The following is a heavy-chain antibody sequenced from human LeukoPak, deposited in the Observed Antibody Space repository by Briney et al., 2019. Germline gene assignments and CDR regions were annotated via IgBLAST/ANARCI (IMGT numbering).Heavy chain of an antibody. J-gene: IGHJ4*02. V-gene: IGHV4-39*07. D-gene: IGHD4-11*01. CDR2: IYYSGST. Sequence: PSETLSLTCTVSGGSISSSSYYWGWIRQPPGKGLEWIGSIYYSGSTYYNPSLKSRVTISVDTSKNQFSLKLSSVTAADTAVYYCAREIITVTTVAAGIDYWGQGTLVTVSS. CDR1: GGSISSSSYY. CDR3: AREIITVTTVAAGIDY.